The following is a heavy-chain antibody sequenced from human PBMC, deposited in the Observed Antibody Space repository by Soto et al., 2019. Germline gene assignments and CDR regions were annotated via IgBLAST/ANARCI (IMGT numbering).Heavy chain of an antibody. D-gene: IGHD1-7*01. V-gene: IGHV6-1*01. CDR2: TYYRSKWYN. Sequence: SQTLSLTCAISGDSVSSNSAAWNWIRQSPSRGLEWLGRTYYRSKWYNDYAVSVKSRITINPDTSKNQFSLQLNSATPEDTAMYYCARDSRYNWNFGTYYYGMDVWGQGTTVTVSS. J-gene: IGHJ6*02. CDR1: GDSVSSNSAA. CDR3: ARDSRYNWNFGTYYYGMDV.